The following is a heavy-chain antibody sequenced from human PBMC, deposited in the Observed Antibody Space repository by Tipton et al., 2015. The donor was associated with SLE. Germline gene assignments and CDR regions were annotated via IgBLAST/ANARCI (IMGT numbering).Heavy chain of an antibody. V-gene: IGHV4-61*09. CDR1: GGSISSGSYY. J-gene: IGHJ3*02. CDR3: ARGAPQQLVKGAFDI. D-gene: IGHD6-13*01. Sequence: LRLSCTVSGGSISSGSYYWSWIRQPAGKGLEWIGYIYTSGSTNYNPSLKSRVTISVDTSKNQFSLKLSSVTAADTAVYYCARGAPQQLVKGAFDIWGQGTMVTVSS. CDR2: IYTSGST.